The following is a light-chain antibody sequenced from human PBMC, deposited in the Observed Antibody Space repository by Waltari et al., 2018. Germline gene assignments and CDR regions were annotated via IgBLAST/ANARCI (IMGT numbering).Light chain of an antibody. CDR1: SSDVGAYNY. V-gene: IGLV2-8*01. CDR2: EVS. CDR3: SSYVGSNIVV. J-gene: IGLJ2*01. Sequence: QSALTQPPSASGSPGQSVTISCTGTSSDVGAYNYVSWDQQHPGQAPKLMIYEVSKRPAGVPARFSGSKSGNTASLTVSGLQAEDEADYSCSSYVGSNIVVFGGGTKLTVL.